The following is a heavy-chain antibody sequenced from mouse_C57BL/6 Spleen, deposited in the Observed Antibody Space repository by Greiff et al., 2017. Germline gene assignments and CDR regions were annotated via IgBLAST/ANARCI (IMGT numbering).Heavy chain of an antibody. CDR3: ASNRPSYYGSSFFAY. Sequence: VQLQQSGPELVKPGASVKISCKASGYAFSSSWMNWVKQRPGKGLEWIGRIYPGDGDTNYNGKFKGKATLTADKSSSTAYMQLSSLTSEDSAVYFCASNRPSYYGSSFFAYWGQGTLVTVSA. CDR1: GYAFSSSW. J-gene: IGHJ3*01. CDR2: IYPGDGDT. D-gene: IGHD1-1*01. V-gene: IGHV1-82*01.